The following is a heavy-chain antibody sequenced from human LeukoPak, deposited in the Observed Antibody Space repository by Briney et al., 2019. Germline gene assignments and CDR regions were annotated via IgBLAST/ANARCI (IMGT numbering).Heavy chain of an antibody. J-gene: IGHJ4*02. Sequence: PGGSLRLSCAGSGFTFSSYAMSWVRQAPGKGLEWVSTTRGSGAGTYQADSVKGRFTISRDNSKNTLYLQMNSLRAEDTAVYYCAKAQTPVTTFDYWGQGTLVTVSS. D-gene: IGHD4-17*01. CDR1: GFTFSSYA. CDR2: TRGSGAGT. CDR3: AKAQTPVTTFDY. V-gene: IGHV3-23*01.